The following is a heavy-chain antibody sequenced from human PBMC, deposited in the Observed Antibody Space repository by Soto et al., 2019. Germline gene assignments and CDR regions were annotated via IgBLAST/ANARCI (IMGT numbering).Heavy chain of an antibody. CDR3: VGGEWWELEY. J-gene: IGHJ4*02. CDR2: IKTDGSTT. D-gene: IGHD2-15*01. CDR1: RFSFNPYW. V-gene: IGHV3-7*03. Sequence: EVQLVESGGGLVQPGGSLRLSCAASRFSFNPYWMNWVRQAPGMGLEWLAIIKTDGSTTHYADSVKGRFTISRDNAKNSLFLQMNSLSAKNTALDYCVGGEWWELEYWGQGTLVTVSS.